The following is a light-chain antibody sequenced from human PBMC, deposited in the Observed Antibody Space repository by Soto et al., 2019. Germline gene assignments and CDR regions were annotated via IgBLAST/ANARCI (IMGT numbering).Light chain of an antibody. J-gene: IGKJ1*01. Sequence: AIQMTQSPSSLSASVGARVTITCRASQDISNDLAWYQQKPGKAPELLIYDASNLHGGVPFRFSGSGSGTEFTLTITSLQPEDFANYFCLQDYSYPHTFGQGTKVEVK. CDR3: LQDYSYPHT. V-gene: IGKV1-6*01. CDR2: DAS. CDR1: QDISND.